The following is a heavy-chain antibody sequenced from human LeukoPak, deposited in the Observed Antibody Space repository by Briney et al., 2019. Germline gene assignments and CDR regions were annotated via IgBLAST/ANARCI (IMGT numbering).Heavy chain of an antibody. CDR3: ARGDDISPGRVLEY. V-gene: IGHV3-23*01. CDR2: ITGSGGWT. CDR1: GFSFSSFS. D-gene: IGHD3-9*01. Sequence: HAGGSLRLSCGASGFSFSSFSMNWVRQAPGKGLEWVSSITGSGGWTSYAGSVKGRFTISRDNSKNTLYLQMNSLRAEDTAVYYCARGDDISPGRVLEYWGRGTLVTVSS. J-gene: IGHJ4*02.